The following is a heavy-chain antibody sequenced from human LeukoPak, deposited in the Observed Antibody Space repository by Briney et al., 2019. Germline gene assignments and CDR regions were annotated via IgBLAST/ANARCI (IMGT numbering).Heavy chain of an antibody. CDR2: IGASGADT. V-gene: IGHV3-23*01. Sequence: GGSLRLSCAASGFTFSNYAMSWVRQAPGKGLDWVSTIGASGADTYYADSVKGRFTMSRDNSKSTLFLQMNSLRVEDTALYYCAKVGNNFAYWGQGTLVTVSS. CDR1: GFTFSNYA. J-gene: IGHJ4*02. CDR3: AKVGNNFAY.